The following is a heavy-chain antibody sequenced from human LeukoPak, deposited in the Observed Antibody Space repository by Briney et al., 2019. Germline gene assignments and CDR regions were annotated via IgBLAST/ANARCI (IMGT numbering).Heavy chain of an antibody. D-gene: IGHD1-26*01. CDR1: GFTFSSYG. CDR2: ISYDGSNK. J-gene: IGHJ3*02. Sequence: GGSLRLSCAASGFTFSSYGMHWVRQAPGKGLEWVAVISYDGSNKYYADSVKGRFTISRDNSKNTLYLQMNSLRAEDTAVYYCAKDLGGATTSSDAFDIWGQGTMVTVSS. CDR3: AKDLGGATTSSDAFDI. V-gene: IGHV3-30*18.